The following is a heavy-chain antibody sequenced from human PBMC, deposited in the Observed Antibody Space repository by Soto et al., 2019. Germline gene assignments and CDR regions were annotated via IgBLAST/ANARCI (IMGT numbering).Heavy chain of an antibody. CDR3: ARRHLAVAVSPWFDP. CDR1: GLSITDSEMG. D-gene: IGHD6-19*01. J-gene: IGHJ5*02. CDR2: IDSSGEK. Sequence: QVTLKESGPVLVKPTETLTLRCTVSGLSITDSEMGVSWIRQPPGQPLEWLAHIDSSGEKSYRTFLKCRLAISKDTSKSQIVLTMTNMDPADTATYYCARRHLAVAVSPWFDPGGQGIPVTVSS. V-gene: IGHV2-26*01.